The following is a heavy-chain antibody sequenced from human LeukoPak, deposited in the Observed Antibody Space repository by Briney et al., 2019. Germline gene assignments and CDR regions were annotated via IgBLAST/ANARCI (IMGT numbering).Heavy chain of an antibody. V-gene: IGHV4-59*01. J-gene: IGHJ4*02. CDR3: ARAVEMATILFDY. D-gene: IGHD5-24*01. Sequence: PSETLSLTCTVSGGSISSYHWSWLRQPPGKGLEWIGYIYDSGSNNYNPSLQSRVTISVDTSKNQFSLKLTSVTAADTAVYFCARAVEMATILFDYWGQGTLVTVSS. CDR2: IYDSGSN. CDR1: GGSISSYH.